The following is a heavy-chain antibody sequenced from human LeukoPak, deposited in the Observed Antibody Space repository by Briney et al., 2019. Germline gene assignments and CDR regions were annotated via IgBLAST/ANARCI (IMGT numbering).Heavy chain of an antibody. V-gene: IGHV4-4*07. D-gene: IGHD3-3*01. J-gene: IGHJ6*03. CDR1: GGYITSYF. CDR2: IYSTGST. Sequence: SETLSLTCTVSGGYITSYFWSWIRQPAGKEMEWIGRIYSTGSTIYNPSLKSRVTMSVDKSTNQFSLKLSSVTAADTAVYYCAREVVTISGADMKNYMDVWGAGTTVTVSS. CDR3: AREVVTISGADMKNYMDV.